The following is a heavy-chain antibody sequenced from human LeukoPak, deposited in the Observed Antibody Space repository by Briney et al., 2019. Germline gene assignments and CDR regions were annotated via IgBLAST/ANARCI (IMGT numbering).Heavy chain of an antibody. D-gene: IGHD3-10*01. J-gene: IGHJ4*02. CDR1: GDSVSSNSAA. Sequence: SPTLSLTCAISGDSVSSNSAAWNWIRQSPSRGLEWLGRTYYRSKWYNDYAVSVKSRITINPDTSKNQFSLQLNSVTPEDTAVYYCARDPSPTYYYGSGQVGIDYWGQGTLVTVSS. CDR3: ARDPSPTYYYGSGQVGIDY. CDR2: TYYRSKWYN. V-gene: IGHV6-1*01.